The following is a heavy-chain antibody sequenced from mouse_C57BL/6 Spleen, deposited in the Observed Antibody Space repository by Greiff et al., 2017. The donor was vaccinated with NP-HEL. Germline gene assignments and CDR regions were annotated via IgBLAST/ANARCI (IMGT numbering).Heavy chain of an antibody. CDR3: ARHEDQRYYGSEGYFDV. Sequence: QVQLQQSGAELVKPGASVKLSCKASGYTFTEYTIHWVKQRSGQGLEWIGWFYPGSGSIKYNEKFKDKATLTADKSSSTVYMELSRLTSEDSAVYFCARHEDQRYYGSEGYFDVWGTGTTVTVSS. D-gene: IGHD1-1*01. CDR2: FYPGSGSI. V-gene: IGHV1-62-2*01. CDR1: GYTFTEYT. J-gene: IGHJ1*03.